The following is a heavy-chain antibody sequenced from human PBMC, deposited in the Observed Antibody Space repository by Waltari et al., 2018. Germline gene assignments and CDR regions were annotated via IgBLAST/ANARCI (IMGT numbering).Heavy chain of an antibody. V-gene: IGHV4-38-2*02. CDR2: IYHSGPT. CDR1: GYSSTSGYY. J-gene: IGHJ3*02. D-gene: IGHD3-10*01. Sequence: QVQLQESGPGLVKPSETLYLTCGVSGYSSTSGYYWGWLRQPPGKGLEWIGNIYHSGPTSYNPSLKSRVTVSVATSKNQFSLKLSSVTAADTAVYYWARDPTGRYAFDIWGQGTMVTVSS. CDR3: ARDPTGRYAFDI.